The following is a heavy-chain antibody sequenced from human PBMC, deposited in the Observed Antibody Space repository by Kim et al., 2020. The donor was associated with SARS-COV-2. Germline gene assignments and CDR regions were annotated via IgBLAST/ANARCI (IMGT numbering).Heavy chain of an antibody. V-gene: IGHV4-39*01. CDR3: ARYGYSSGWSDY. Sequence: YSNPPLKSRVTIPVHTTKHQFSLKLSSVTAAATAVYYCARYGYSSGWSDYWGQGTLVTVSS. D-gene: IGHD6-19*01. J-gene: IGHJ4*02.